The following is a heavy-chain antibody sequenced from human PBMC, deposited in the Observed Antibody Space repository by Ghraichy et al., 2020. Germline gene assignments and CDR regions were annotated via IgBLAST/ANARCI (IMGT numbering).Heavy chain of an antibody. CDR3: ARREAAWFDP. CDR1: GGSISSYSYY. J-gene: IGHJ5*02. V-gene: IGHV4-39*01. Sequence: SETLSLTCTVSGGSISSYSYYWGWIRQPPGKGLKFLAFSYYTGTTYVSPSLKNRVSVSVDTSKNQFSLRLSSVTAADTALYYCARREAAWFDPWGQGTLVIVSS. CDR2: SYYTGTT.